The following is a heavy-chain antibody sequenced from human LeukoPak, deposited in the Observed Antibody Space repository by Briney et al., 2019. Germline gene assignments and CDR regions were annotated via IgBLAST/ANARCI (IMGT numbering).Heavy chain of an antibody. CDR2: INQVASEK. D-gene: IGHD3-10*01. J-gene: IGHJ4*02. V-gene: IGHV3-7*04. Sequence: GGSLRLSCAASGFTISFYWMSWVRQAPGKGLEWVANINQVASEKNYVVSVKGRFTISRDNAKNSLYLQMNSVRAEDTAMYYCVRDGGYYGPDSWGQGALVSVSS. CDR3: VRDGGYYGPDS. CDR1: GFTISFYW.